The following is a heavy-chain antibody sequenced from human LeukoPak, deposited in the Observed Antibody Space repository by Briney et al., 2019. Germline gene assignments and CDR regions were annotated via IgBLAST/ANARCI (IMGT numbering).Heavy chain of an antibody. CDR2: INPNSAGT. CDR3: ARGYEISGDYSSSWYSPPHNWFDP. Sequence: ASVKLSCKASAYTFTAYYIHWVRQAPGQGLEWMGWINPNSAGTNYAQKFQGRVTITADKSTSTAYMEPGSLRSEDTAVSYCARGYEISGDYSSSWYSPPHNWFDPWGRGHLVTV. V-gene: IGHV1-2*02. D-gene: IGHD6-13*01. CDR1: AYTFTAYY. J-gene: IGHJ5*02.